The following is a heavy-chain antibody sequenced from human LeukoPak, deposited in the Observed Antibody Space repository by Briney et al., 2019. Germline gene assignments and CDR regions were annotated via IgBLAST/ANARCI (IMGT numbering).Heavy chain of an antibody. J-gene: IGHJ5*02. CDR3: ARLVIVLPADWFDP. D-gene: IGHD5-12*01. CDR1: GFTFNNYV. Sequence: GGSLRLSCAASGFTFNNYVMTWVRQAPGKGLEWVSTINGNGNSTYYANSVKGRFTVSRDSPHNTLQLQMDSLRAEDTAIYYCARLVIVLPADWFDPWGQGTLVTVSS. CDR2: INGNGNST. V-gene: IGHV3-23*01.